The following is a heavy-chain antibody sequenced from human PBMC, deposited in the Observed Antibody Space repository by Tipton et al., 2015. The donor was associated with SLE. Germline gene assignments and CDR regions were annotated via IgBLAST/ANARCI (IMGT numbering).Heavy chain of an antibody. CDR3: ARYIVGARTFDH. D-gene: IGHD1-26*01. CDR1: GGSISLSSYY. Sequence: TLSLTCTVSGGSISLSSYYWGWSRQPPGKGLVWFVNMYYSGATDYNPSLKSRVTISVDTSKNQFSLKLSSVTAADTAVYYCARYIVGARTFDHWGQGTLVTVSS. CDR2: MYYSGAT. V-gene: IGHV4-39*01. J-gene: IGHJ4*02.